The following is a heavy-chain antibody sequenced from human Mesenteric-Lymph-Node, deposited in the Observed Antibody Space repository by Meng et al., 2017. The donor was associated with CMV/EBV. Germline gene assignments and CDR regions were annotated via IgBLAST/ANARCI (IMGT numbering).Heavy chain of an antibody. D-gene: IGHD2-21*01. Sequence: ASVKVSCKASGYIFTGYYMHWVRQAPGQGLEWMGWISCYNGETNYAQSLQGRVTMTTETSTSTAYMELRSLRFDDTAVYFCARDPYSRTGIDYWGQGTPVTVSS. CDR1: GYIFTGYY. CDR2: ISCYNGET. J-gene: IGHJ4*02. V-gene: IGHV1-18*04. CDR3: ARDPYSRTGIDY.